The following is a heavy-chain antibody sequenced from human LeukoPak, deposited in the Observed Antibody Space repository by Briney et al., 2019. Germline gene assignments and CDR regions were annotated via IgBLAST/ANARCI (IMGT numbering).Heavy chain of an antibody. CDR1: GFTFSSYS. Sequence: GGSLRLSFAASGFTFSSYSMNWVRQAPGKGLEWVSSISSSSSYIYYADSVKGRFTISRDNAKNSLYLQMNSLRAEDTAVYYCASYDSSGYPSDYWGQGTLVTVSS. J-gene: IGHJ4*02. CDR3: ASYDSSGYPSDY. V-gene: IGHV3-21*01. CDR2: ISSSSSYI. D-gene: IGHD3-22*01.